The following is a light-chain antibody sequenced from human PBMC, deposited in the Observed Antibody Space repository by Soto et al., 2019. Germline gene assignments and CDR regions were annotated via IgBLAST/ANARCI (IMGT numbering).Light chain of an antibody. Sequence: EIVLTQSPGTLSLSAGESATLLCRASHFVSSRNLAWYQQKPGQAPRLLIYGASNRATGIPDRFSGSGSGTDFTLTISRLEPEDFAVYYCQQYGSSGTFGQGTKVDI. J-gene: IGKJ1*01. CDR2: GAS. V-gene: IGKV3-20*01. CDR3: QQYGSSGT. CDR1: HFVSSRN.